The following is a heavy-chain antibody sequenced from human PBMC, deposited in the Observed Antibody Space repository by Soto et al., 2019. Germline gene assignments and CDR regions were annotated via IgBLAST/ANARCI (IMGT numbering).Heavy chain of an antibody. CDR3: ARGPYSSTWYGLDY. Sequence: EVHLVESGGGLVQPGGSLRLSCAASGFTFSGYWMHWVRQAPGKGLVWVARINSDGSSTSYADSVKGRFTISRDNAKNTLAVQVNGLRAEDTAVYYCARGPYSSTWYGLDYWGQGTLVPVSS. J-gene: IGHJ4*02. V-gene: IGHV3-74*01. CDR1: GFTFSGYW. D-gene: IGHD6-13*01. CDR2: INSDGSST.